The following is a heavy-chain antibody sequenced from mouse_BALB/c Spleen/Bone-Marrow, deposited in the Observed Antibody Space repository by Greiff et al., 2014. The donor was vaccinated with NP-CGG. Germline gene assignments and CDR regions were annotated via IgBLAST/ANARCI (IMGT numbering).Heavy chain of an antibody. V-gene: IGHV5-9-1*01. CDR3: ARGDWDEAMEY. CDR1: GFTFSSYA. CDR2: INSGGSYT. Sequence: EVMLVESGGGLVKPGGSLKLSCAASGFTFSSYAMSWVRQTPEKRLEWVATINSGGSYTSYPDSVKGRFTISRDNAKNTLYLQMSSLRSDDTAMYYCARGDWDEAMEYWGQGTSVTVST. D-gene: IGHD4-1*01. J-gene: IGHJ4*01.